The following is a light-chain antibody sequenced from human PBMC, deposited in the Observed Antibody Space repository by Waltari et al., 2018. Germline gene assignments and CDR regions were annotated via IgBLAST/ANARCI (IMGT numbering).Light chain of an antibody. V-gene: IGKV1-13*02. CDR3: QQGNSYPLT. Sequence: IQMSQSPSSLSASVGDRVTITCRASQGISSYLIWYQQKPGKAPKLLIYYANSLASGVPSRFSGSGSGTEFTLTISSLQPEDFATYYCQQGNSYPLTFGGGTKVEIK. CDR1: QGISSY. CDR2: YAN. J-gene: IGKJ4*01.